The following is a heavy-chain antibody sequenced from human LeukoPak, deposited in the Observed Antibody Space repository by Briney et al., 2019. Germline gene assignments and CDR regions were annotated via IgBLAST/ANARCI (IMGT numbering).Heavy chain of an antibody. J-gene: IGHJ6*02. CDR2: ISAYNGNT. V-gene: IGHV1-18*01. CDR3: ARDYHRELVVVAATGLDYYYGMDV. CDR1: GYTFTSYG. D-gene: IGHD2-15*01. Sequence: GASVKVSCKASGYTFTSYGISWVRQAPGQGLEWMGWISAYNGNTNYAQKLQGRVTMTTDTSTSTAYMEPRSLRSDDTAVYYCARDYHRELVVVAATGLDYYYGMDVWGQGTTVTVSS.